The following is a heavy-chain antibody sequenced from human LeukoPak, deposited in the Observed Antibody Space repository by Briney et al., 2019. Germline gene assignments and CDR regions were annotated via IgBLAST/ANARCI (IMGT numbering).Heavy chain of an antibody. V-gene: IGHV4-39*01. Sequence: KTSETLSFTCTVSGGSISSSSYYWGWIRQPPGKGLEWIGSMYYSGSTYYNPSLKSRVTISVDTSKNQFSLKLSSVTAADTAVYYCARQNYYDSSGYFDYWGQGTLVTVSS. CDR1: GGSISSSSYY. CDR2: MYYSGST. D-gene: IGHD3-22*01. J-gene: IGHJ4*02. CDR3: ARQNYYDSSGYFDY.